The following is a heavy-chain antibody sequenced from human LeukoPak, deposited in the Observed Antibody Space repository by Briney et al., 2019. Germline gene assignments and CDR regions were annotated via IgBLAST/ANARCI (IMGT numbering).Heavy chain of an antibody. V-gene: IGHV3-23*01. D-gene: IGHD1-26*01. CDR1: GFTFSTYA. J-gene: IGHJ6*02. CDR2: ISGSGANT. CDR3: AKGGATRYYYYYGMDV. Sequence: GGSLRLSCAASGFTFSTYAMSWVRQAPGKGLEWVSRISGSGANTFFADSVKGRFTTSRDNSKNTLYLQMNSLRAEDTAVYYCAKGGATRYYYYYGMDVWGQGTTVTVSS.